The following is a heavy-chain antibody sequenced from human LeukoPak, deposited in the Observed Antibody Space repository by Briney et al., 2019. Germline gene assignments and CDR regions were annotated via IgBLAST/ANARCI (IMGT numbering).Heavy chain of an antibody. CDR2: ISYDGSNK. Sequence: GGSLRLSCAPSGFTFSSSAMRWVRQAPEKGLEWVAVISYDGSNKYYADSGKGRFTISRDNSKNTLYLQMNSLRAEDTAVYYCARGKGVGATNMGVWGKGTTVTVSS. CDR1: GFTFSSSA. V-gene: IGHV3-30*11. D-gene: IGHD1-26*01. J-gene: IGHJ6*03. CDR3: ARGKGVGATNMGV.